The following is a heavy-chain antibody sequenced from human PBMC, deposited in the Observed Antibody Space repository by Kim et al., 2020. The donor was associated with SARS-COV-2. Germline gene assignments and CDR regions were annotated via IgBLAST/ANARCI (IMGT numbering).Heavy chain of an antibody. D-gene: IGHD2-2*01. V-gene: IGHV4-34*01. Sequence: SETLSLTCAVYGGSFSGYYWSWIRQPPGKGLEWIGEINHSGSTNYNPSLKSRVTISVDTSKNQFSLKLSSVTAADTAVYYCARGSIVVVPAAPTPGWFDPWGQGTLVTVSS. CDR3: ARGSIVVVPAAPTPGWFDP. CDR1: GGSFSGYY. CDR2: INHSGST. J-gene: IGHJ5*02.